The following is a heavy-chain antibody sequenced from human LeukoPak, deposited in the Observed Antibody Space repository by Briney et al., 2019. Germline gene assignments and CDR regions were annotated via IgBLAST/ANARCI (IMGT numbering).Heavy chain of an antibody. V-gene: IGHV4-34*01. D-gene: IGHD3-10*01. CDR2: INHSGST. J-gene: IGHJ5*02. CDR1: GGSFCGYY. Sequence: SETLSLTCAVYGGSFCGYYWSWIRQPPGKGQEWIGEINHSGSTNYNPSLKSRVTISVDTSKNQFSLKLSSVTAADTAVYYCAREGGLRGGFDPWGQGTLVTVSS. CDR3: AREGGLRGGFDP.